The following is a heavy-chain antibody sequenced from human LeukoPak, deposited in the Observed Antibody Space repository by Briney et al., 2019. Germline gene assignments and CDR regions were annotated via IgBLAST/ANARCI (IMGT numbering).Heavy chain of an antibody. D-gene: IGHD1-26*01. J-gene: IGHJ3*02. CDR2: ISGSGGST. V-gene: IGHV3-23*01. CDR1: GFTFSSYA. Sequence: GGSLRLSCAASGFTFSSYAMSWVRQAPGKGLEWVSAISGSGGSTHYADSVKGRFTISRDNSKNTLYLQMNSLRAEDTAVYYCSFTGSRDAFDIWGQGTMVTVSS. CDR3: SFTGSRDAFDI.